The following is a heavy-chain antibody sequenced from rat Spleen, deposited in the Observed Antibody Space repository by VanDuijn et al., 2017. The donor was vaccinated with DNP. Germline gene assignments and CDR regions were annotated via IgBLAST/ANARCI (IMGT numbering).Heavy chain of an antibody. Sequence: EVQLVESGGGLVQPGRSLKLSCAASGFTFSDYNMAWVRQSPKKGLEWVATIFYDGSRTYYRDSVKGRFTISRDNAKSTLYLQMDSLRSEDTATYYCAQEGLGLSFAYWGQGALVTVSS. CDR2: IFYDGSRT. J-gene: IGHJ3*01. V-gene: IGHV5S10*01. CDR3: AQEGLGLSFAY. CDR1: GFTFSDYN.